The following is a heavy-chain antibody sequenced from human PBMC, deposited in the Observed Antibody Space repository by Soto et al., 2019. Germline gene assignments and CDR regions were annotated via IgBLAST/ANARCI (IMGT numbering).Heavy chain of an antibody. Sequence: WGSLRLSCAASGFTFINAWMILFRHSPFKGLEWVVRIKSKTDGGTTDYAAPVKGRFTISRDDSKNTLYLQMNSLKTEDTAVYYCTTDGFDYWGQGTLVTVSS. CDR3: TTDGFDY. J-gene: IGHJ4*02. CDR2: IKSKTDGGTT. CDR1: GFTFINAW. V-gene: IGHV3-15*01.